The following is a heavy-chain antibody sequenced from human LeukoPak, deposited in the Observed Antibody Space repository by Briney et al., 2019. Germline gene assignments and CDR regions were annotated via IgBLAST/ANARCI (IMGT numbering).Heavy chain of an antibody. D-gene: IGHD7-27*01. V-gene: IGHV4-61*01. J-gene: IGHJ4*02. CDR3: ARARPWGPSDY. Sequence: SETLSLTCTVSGGSVSSGSYYWSWIRQPPGKGLEWIGYIYYSGGTNYNPSLKSRVTISVDTSKNQFSLKLSSVTAADTAVYYCARARPWGPSDYWGQGTLVTVSS. CDR1: GGSVSSGSYY. CDR2: IYYSGGT.